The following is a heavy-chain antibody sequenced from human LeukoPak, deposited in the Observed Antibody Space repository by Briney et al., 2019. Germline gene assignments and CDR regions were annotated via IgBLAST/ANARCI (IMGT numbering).Heavy chain of an antibody. CDR3: ARWNGYADY. V-gene: IGHV3-23*01. Sequence: GGSLRLSCAASGFTFSSYSMNWVRQAPGKGLEWVSGFSSSGNTYYADSVKGRFTISRDNSENTLYLQMNTLRVDDTAVYYCARWNGYADYWGQGTLVTVSS. D-gene: IGHD2-2*01. CDR2: FSSSGNT. J-gene: IGHJ4*02. CDR1: GFTFSSYS.